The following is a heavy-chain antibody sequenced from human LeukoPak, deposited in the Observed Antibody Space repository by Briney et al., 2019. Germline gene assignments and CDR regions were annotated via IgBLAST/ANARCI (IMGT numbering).Heavy chain of an antibody. Sequence: PETLSLTCTVSGGSISSYYWSWIRQPPGNGLEWIGYIYYSGSTNYNPSLKSRVTISVDTSKNQFSLKLSSVTAADTAVYYCARASDCSGYYYEDYWGQGTLVTVSS. CDR3: ARASDCSGYYYEDY. CDR1: GGSISSYY. D-gene: IGHD3-22*01. V-gene: IGHV4-59*01. CDR2: IYYSGST. J-gene: IGHJ4*02.